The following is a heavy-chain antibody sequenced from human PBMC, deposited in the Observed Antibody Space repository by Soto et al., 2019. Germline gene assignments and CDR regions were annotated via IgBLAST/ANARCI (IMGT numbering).Heavy chain of an antibody. V-gene: IGHV1-69*13. Sequence: SVKVSCKASGGTFSSYAISWVRQAPGQGLEWMGGIIPIFGTANYAQKFQGRVTITADESTSTAHMELSSLRSEDTAVYYCARVRAYYYDSSGYYYGFDYWGQGTLVTVSS. CDR3: ARVRAYYYDSSGYYYGFDY. CDR1: GGTFSSYA. J-gene: IGHJ4*02. CDR2: IIPIFGTA. D-gene: IGHD3-22*01.